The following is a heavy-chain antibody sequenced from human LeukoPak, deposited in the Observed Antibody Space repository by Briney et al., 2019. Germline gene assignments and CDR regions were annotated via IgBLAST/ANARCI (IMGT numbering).Heavy chain of an antibody. D-gene: IGHD5-12*01. CDR3: ARKGRYSGYDWGGFDY. CDR2: ISYDGSNK. J-gene: IGHJ4*02. CDR1: GFTFSSYG. V-gene: IGHV3-30*03. Sequence: GGSLRLSCAASGFTFSSYGMHWVRQAPGKGLEWVAVISYDGSNKYYADSVKGRFTISRDNSKNTLYLQMNSLRAEDTAVYYCARKGRYSGYDWGGFDYWGQGTLVTVSS.